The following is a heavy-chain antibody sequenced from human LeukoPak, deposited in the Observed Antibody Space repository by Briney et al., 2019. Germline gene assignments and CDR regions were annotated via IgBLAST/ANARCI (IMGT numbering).Heavy chain of an antibody. CDR3: AREKCSAGSCHSDSFSS. CDR1: GFTVTSNY. D-gene: IGHD2-15*01. CDR2: IYSGGST. Sequence: GGSLRLSSAASGFTVTSNYMSWVRQAPGKGLEWVSVIYSGGSTYYADSVKGRFTFSRDNSKNTLYLQMNSLRAEDTAVYYCAREKCSAGSCHSDSFSSWGQGTRVIVS. J-gene: IGHJ4*02. V-gene: IGHV3-66*01.